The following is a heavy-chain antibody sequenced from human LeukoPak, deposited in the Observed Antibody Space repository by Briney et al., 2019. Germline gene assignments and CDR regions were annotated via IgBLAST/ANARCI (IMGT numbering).Heavy chain of an antibody. CDR2: ISYDGSNK. V-gene: IGHV3-30*04. CDR3: VQGTRRGAITMVRGVVGKSFYFDS. D-gene: IGHD3-10*01. Sequence: PGRSLRLSCAASGFTFSSYAMHWVRQAPGKGLEWVAVISYDGSNKYHADSVKGRFTISRDNSKNTLYLQMNSLRAEDTAVYYCVQGTRRGAITMVRGVVGKSFYFDSWGQGTLVTVSS. CDR1: GFTFSSYA. J-gene: IGHJ4*02.